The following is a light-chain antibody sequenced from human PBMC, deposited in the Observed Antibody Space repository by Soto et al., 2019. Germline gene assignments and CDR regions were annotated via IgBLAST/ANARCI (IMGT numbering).Light chain of an antibody. V-gene: IGLV1-44*01. J-gene: IGLJ3*02. CDR1: SSNVGINT. CDR2: SNN. Sequence: QAVVTQPPSASGTPGQRVTISCSGSSSNVGINTVNWYQQLPGTAPKLLIYSNNQRPSGVPDRFSGSKSGTSASLAISGLQSEDEADFYCAAWDDSLKGWVFGGGTKLTVL. CDR3: AAWDDSLKGWV.